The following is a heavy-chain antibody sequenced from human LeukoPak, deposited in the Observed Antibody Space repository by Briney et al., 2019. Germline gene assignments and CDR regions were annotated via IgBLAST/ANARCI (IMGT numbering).Heavy chain of an antibody. CDR1: GYTFTGYY. CDR3: ARGPELGYEFWSGYYPVKSPRWFDP. D-gene: IGHD3/OR15-3a*01. V-gene: IGHV1-2*02. CDR2: INPNSGGT. J-gene: IGHJ5*02. Sequence: ASVKVSCKASGYTFTGYYMHGVRQAPGQGLEWMGWINPNSGGTNYAQKFQGRVTMTRDTSIRTAYMELSRLRSDDTAVYYCARGPELGYEFWSGYYPVKSPRWFDPWGQGTLVTVSS.